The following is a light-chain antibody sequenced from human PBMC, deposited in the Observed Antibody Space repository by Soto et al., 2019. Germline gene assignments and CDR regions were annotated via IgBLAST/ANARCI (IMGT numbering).Light chain of an antibody. CDR3: QQYNNWGLS. CDR1: HNVGTN. J-gene: IGKJ4*01. CDR2: GSS. Sequence: IVLTQSPAALSVSPGEGVTLSCRASHNVGTNLAWDQLKPGQAPRLLIYGSSTRATGIPATFSGSGSGTEFTLTISSLQSEESAVYYCQQYNNWGLSFGGGTKVEIK. V-gene: IGKV3D-15*01.